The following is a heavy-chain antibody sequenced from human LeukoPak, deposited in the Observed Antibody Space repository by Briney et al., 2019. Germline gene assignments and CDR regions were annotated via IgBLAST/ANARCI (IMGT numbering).Heavy chain of an antibody. CDR3: AGPHYSSSWGDAFDI. J-gene: IGHJ3*02. CDR1: GGSISSSSYY. Sequence: SETLSLTCTVSGGSISSSSYYWGWIRQPPGKGLEWIGSIYYSGSTYYNPSLKSRVTISVDTSKNQFSLKLSSVTAADTAVYYCAGPHYSSSWGDAFDIWGQGTMVTVSS. D-gene: IGHD6-13*01. CDR2: IYYSGST. V-gene: IGHV4-39*01.